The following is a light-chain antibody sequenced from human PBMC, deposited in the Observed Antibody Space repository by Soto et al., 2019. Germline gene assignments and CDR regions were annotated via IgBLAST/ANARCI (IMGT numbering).Light chain of an antibody. CDR1: NSNIGAGYD. CDR3: QSYDCRLSAYV. J-gene: IGLJ1*01. V-gene: IGLV1-40*01. CDR2: TNN. Sequence: QSALTQPPSVSGAPGQRVTISCTGSNSNIGAGYDVHWYLQLPGTAPKLLVYTNNNRPSGVPDRFSGSKSGTSASLAITGLQAEDEADYYCQSYDCRLSAYVFGTGTKVTVL.